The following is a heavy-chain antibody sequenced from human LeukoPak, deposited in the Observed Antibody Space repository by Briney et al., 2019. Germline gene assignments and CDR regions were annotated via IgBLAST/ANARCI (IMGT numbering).Heavy chain of an antibody. CDR2: ISWNSGSI. J-gene: IGHJ4*02. D-gene: IGHD3-22*01. V-gene: IGHV3-9*01. Sequence: SXXLSXAXXGFTFXDYAMHWVRQAPGKGLEWVSGISWNSGSIGYADSVKGRFTISRDNAKNSLYLQMDSLRAEDTALYYCAKDTYYYDSSGYDYWGQGTLVTVSS. CDR1: GFTFXDYA. CDR3: AKDTYYYDSSGYDY.